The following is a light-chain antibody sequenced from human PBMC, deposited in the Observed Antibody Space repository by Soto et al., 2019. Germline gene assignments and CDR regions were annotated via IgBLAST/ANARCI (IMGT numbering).Light chain of an antibody. CDR1: SSDVGGYNY. CDR3: SSYTSSSIDYV. Sequence: QSALTQPASVSGSPGQSITISCTGTSSDVGGYNYVSWYQQHPGKAPKLMIYEVSNRTSGVSNRFSGSKSGNTASLTISVLQAEDESDYDCSSYTSSSIDYVFGTGTKLTVL. CDR2: EVS. V-gene: IGLV2-14*01. J-gene: IGLJ1*01.